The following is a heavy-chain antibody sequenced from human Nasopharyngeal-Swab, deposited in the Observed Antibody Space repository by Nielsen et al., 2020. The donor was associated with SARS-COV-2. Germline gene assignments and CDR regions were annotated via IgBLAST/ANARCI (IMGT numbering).Heavy chain of an antibody. CDR1: GFTFSSYA. J-gene: IGHJ6*02. CDR2: ISGSGGST. V-gene: IGHV3-23*01. D-gene: IGHD6-6*01. Sequence: GESLKISCAASGFTFSSYAMSWVRQAPGKGLEWVSAISGSGGSTYYADSVKGRFTISRDNSKNSLYLQMNSLRAEDTAVYYCERVQTSSGYYGMDVWGQGTTVTVSS. CDR3: ERVQTSSGYYGMDV.